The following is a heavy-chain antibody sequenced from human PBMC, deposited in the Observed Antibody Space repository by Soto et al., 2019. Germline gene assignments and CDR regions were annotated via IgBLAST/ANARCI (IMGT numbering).Heavy chain of an antibody. CDR2: LSNSGIT. V-gene: IGHV4-59*01. Sequence: SETLSLTCTVSGGSISNYYWSWIRQPPGKGLEWIGYLSNSGITNYNPSLETRVTISVDTSKNQFSLTLNSVTAADTAVYYCARDRVAPSGTYWSDSWGQGTLVTVSS. CDR1: GGSISNYY. D-gene: IGHD6-13*01. J-gene: IGHJ5*01. CDR3: ARDRVAPSGTYWSDS.